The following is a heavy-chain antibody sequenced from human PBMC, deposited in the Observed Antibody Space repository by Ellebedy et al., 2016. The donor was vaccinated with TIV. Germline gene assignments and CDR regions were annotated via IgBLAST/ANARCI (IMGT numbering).Heavy chain of an antibody. V-gene: IGHV1-69*10. Sequence: ASVKVSCKASGAAFSSHAVSWVRQAPGQGLEWVGGIMPMLRTANYAQKFQGRVTITADQLGSTVYMELSSLRSEDAAVYYCARHSGYYWYHFDSWGQGTLVTVSS. CDR3: ARHSGYYWYHFDS. J-gene: IGHJ4*02. D-gene: IGHD3-3*01. CDR1: GAAFSSHA. CDR2: IMPMLRTA.